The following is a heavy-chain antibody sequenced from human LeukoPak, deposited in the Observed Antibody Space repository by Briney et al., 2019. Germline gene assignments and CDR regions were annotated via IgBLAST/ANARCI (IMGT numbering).Heavy chain of an antibody. V-gene: IGHV4-39*07. CDR1: GGSISSSSYY. Sequence: SETLSLTCTVSGGSISSSSYYWGWLRQPPGKGLEWIGSIYYSGSTYYNPSLKSRVTISVDTSKNQFSLKLSSVTAADTAVYYCARGGVGGVSFSSWLDPWGQGNVVTVSS. CDR2: IYYSGST. CDR3: ARGGVGGVSFSSWLDP. D-gene: IGHD3-10*01. J-gene: IGHJ5*02.